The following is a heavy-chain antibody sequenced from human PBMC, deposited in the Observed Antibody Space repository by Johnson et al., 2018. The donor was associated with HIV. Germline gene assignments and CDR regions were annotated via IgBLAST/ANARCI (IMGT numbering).Heavy chain of an antibody. D-gene: IGHD6-13*01. CDR2: ISYDGSNK. Sequence: QVQLVESGGGVVQPGRSLRLSCAASGFTFSSYAMHWVRQAPGKGLEWVAVISYDGSNKYYADSVKGRFTISRDNSKNTLYLQMNSLRAEETAVYYCARDALAAAGPIWGQGTMVTVSS. CDR1: GFTFSSYA. J-gene: IGHJ3*02. CDR3: ARDALAAAGPI. V-gene: IGHV3-30*04.